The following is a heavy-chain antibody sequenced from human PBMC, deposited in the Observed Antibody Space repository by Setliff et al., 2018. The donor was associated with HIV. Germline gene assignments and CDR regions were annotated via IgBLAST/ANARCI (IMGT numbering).Heavy chain of an antibody. CDR2: ISAYNGNT. Sequence: ASVKVSCKASAGTVSSYGISWVRQAPGQGLEWMGWISAYNGNTNYAQKLQGRVTMTTDTSTSTAYMELRSLRSDDTAVYYCARDIVVVVAAPDALDIWGQGTMVTVSS. CDR3: ARDIVVVVAAPDALDI. CDR1: AGTVSSYG. D-gene: IGHD2-15*01. V-gene: IGHV1-18*01. J-gene: IGHJ3*02.